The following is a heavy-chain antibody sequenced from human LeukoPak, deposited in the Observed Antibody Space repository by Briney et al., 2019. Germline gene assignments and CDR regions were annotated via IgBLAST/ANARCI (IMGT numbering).Heavy chain of an antibody. Sequence: GGSLRLSCAASGFTFSSYAMSWVRQAPGKGLEWVSAISGSGGSTYYADSVKGRFTISRDNSKNTLYLQMNSLRAEDTAVYYCARDTYCSSTSCYRPNYYYYGMDVWGQGTTVTVSS. CDR3: ARDTYCSSTSCYRPNYYYYGMDV. V-gene: IGHV3-23*01. D-gene: IGHD2-2*01. J-gene: IGHJ6*02. CDR1: GFTFSSYA. CDR2: ISGSGGST.